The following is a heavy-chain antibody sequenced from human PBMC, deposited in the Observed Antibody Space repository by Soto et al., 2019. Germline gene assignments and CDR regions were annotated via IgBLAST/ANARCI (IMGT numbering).Heavy chain of an antibody. D-gene: IGHD6-19*01. CDR1: GFTFSSYA. CDR3: ARGQWLVQGSFDY. J-gene: IGHJ4*02. Sequence: ESGGGVVQPGRSLRLSCAASGFTFSSYAMHWVRQAPGKGLEWVAVISYDGSNKYYADSVKGRFTISRDNSKNTLYLQMNSLRAEDTAVYYCARGQWLVQGSFDYWGQGTLVTVSS. V-gene: IGHV3-30-3*01. CDR2: ISYDGSNK.